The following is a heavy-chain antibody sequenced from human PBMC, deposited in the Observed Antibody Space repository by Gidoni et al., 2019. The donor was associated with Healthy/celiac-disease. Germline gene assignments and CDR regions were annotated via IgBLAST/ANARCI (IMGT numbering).Heavy chain of an antibody. V-gene: IGHV3-23*01. CDR2: ISGSGGST. Sequence: EVQLLESGGGLVQPGGSLRLSCAASGFPFSSYAMSWVRQAPGKGLEWVSAISGSGGSTYYADSVKGRFTISRDNSKNTLYLQMNSLRAEDTAVYYCALLGYCSSTSCSPFDYWGQGTLVTVSS. CDR1: GFPFSSYA. J-gene: IGHJ4*02. CDR3: ALLGYCSSTSCSPFDY. D-gene: IGHD2-2*01.